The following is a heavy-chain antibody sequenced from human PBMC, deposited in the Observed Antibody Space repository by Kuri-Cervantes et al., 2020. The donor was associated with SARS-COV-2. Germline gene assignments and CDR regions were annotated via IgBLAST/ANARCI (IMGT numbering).Heavy chain of an antibody. D-gene: IGHD6-19*01. J-gene: IGHJ4*02. CDR1: GGSVSSGGYY. CDR2: INHSGST. V-gene: IGHV4-61*08. CDR3: ARGRYYGSGWPTYFDY. Sequence: GSLRLSCTVSGGSVSSGGYYWSWIRQPPGKGLEWIGEINHSGSTNYNPSLKSRVTISVDTSKNQFSLKLSSVTAADTAVYYCARGRYYGSGWPTYFDYWGQGTLVTVSS.